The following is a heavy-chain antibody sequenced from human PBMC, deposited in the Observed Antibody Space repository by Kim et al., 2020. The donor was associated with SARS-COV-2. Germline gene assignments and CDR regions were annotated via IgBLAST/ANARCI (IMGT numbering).Heavy chain of an antibody. J-gene: IGHJ5*02. Sequence: KFQGGVTITRDTSASTAYMELSSLRSEDTAVYYCARNGVPAASWAYWFDPWGQGTLVTVSS. V-gene: IGHV1-3*01. CDR3: ARNGVPAASWAYWFDP. D-gene: IGHD2-2*01.